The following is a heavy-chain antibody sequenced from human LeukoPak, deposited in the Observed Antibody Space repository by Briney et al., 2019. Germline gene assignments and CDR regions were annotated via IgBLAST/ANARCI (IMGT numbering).Heavy chain of an antibody. CDR3: ARGRFLEWLLGYYFDY. J-gene: IGHJ4*02. CDR2: INHSGST. V-gene: IGHV4-34*01. D-gene: IGHD3-3*01. CDR1: GGSISSYY. Sequence: SETLSLTCTVSGGSISSYYWSWIRQPPGKGLEWIGEINHSGSTNYNPSLKSRVTISVDTSKNQFSLKLSSVTAADTAVYYCARGRFLEWLLGYYFDYWGQGTLVTVSS.